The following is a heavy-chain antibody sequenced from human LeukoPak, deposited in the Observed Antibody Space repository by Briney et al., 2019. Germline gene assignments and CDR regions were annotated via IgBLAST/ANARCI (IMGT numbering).Heavy chain of an antibody. V-gene: IGHV4-59*08. CDR1: GGSITNYS. CDR2: IHYSGST. CDR3: ASQGY. Sequence: SETLSLTCTVSGGSITNYSWSWIRQPPGKGLEWIGYIHYSGSTDYNPSLKSRVTISVDTSKNQISLHVSSVTAADTAVYYCASQGYWVQGTLVTVSS. J-gene: IGHJ4*02.